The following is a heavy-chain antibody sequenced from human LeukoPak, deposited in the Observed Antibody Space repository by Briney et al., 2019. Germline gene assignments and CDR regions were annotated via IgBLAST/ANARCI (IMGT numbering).Heavy chain of an antibody. D-gene: IGHD3-10*01. CDR1: GGSISSYY. V-gene: IGHV4-59*01. CDR2: IYYSGST. CDR3: ATEVWSGHY. Sequence: SETLSLTCTVSGGSISSYYWSWIRQPPGKGLEWIGYIYYSGSTNYSPSLKSRLTISVDTSKNQFSLKLSSVTAADTAVYYCATEVWSGHYWGQGTLVTVSS. J-gene: IGHJ4*02.